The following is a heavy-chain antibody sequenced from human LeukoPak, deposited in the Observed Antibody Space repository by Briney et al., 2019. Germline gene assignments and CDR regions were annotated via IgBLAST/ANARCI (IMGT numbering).Heavy chain of an antibody. V-gene: IGHV4-61*02. CDR2: IYTSGST. D-gene: IGHD6-6*01. Sequence: SETLSLTCTVSGGSISSGSYHWSWIRQPAGKGLEWIGRIYTSGSTNYNPSLKSRVIISVDTSKNQFSLKLSSVTAADTAVYYCARGEYWFDPWGQGTLVTVSS. CDR1: GGSISSGSYH. CDR3: ARGEYWFDP. J-gene: IGHJ5*02.